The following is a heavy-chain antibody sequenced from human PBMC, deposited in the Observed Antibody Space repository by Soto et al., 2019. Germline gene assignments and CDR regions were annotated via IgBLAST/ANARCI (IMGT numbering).Heavy chain of an antibody. J-gene: IGHJ6*02. D-gene: IGHD2-15*01. V-gene: IGHV3-30-3*02. Sequence: PGGSLRLSCAASGFTFSSYAMHWVRQAPGKGLEWVAVISYDGSNKYYADSVKGRFTISRDNSKNTLYLQTNSLRAEDTAVYYCAKRTGRSDYCSGGSCYPIGYYGMDVWGQGTTVTVSS. CDR3: AKRTGRSDYCSGGSCYPIGYYGMDV. CDR1: GFTFSSYA. CDR2: ISYDGSNK.